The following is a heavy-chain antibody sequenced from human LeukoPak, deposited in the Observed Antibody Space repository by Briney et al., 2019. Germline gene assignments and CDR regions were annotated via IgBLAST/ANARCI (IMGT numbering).Heavy chain of an antibody. D-gene: IGHD3-16*01. Sequence: PSETLSLTCAVYGGSFSGYYWSWIRQPPGKGLEWIGEINHSGSTNYNPSLKSRVTMSADTSKNQFPLKLSSVTAADTAVYYCARGRLGVYWFDPWGQGTLVTVSS. J-gene: IGHJ5*02. CDR3: ARGRLGVYWFDP. CDR1: GGSFSGYY. CDR2: INHSGST. V-gene: IGHV4-34*01.